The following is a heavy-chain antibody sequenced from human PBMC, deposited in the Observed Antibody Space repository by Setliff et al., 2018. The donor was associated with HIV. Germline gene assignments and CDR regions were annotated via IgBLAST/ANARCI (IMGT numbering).Heavy chain of an antibody. CDR1: GGSMSSYF. Sequence: SETLSLTCTVSGGSMSSYFWSWTRQSPGKGLEWIGYIYNSGSTNYNPSLKSRVTMSLDTSKNQFSLNLDSVTAADAAVYFCARAREGWKPFAFDYWGQGTLVTVSS. CDR3: ARAREGWKPFAFDY. V-gene: IGHV4-59*08. J-gene: IGHJ4*02. CDR2: IYNSGST. D-gene: IGHD1-1*01.